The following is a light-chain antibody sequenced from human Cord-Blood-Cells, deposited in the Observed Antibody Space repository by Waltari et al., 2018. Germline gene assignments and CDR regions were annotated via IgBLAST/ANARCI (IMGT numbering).Light chain of an antibody. CDR3: SSYTSRSPLNWV. CDR1: SSDVGGYNY. V-gene: IGLV2-14*01. J-gene: IGLJ3*02. Sequence: QSALTQPASVSGSPGQSITISCTGTSSDVGGYNYVSWYQQHPGKAPKLMIYDVSNRPSGVSNRFSGSKSGNTASLTISGLQAEDEADYYCSSYTSRSPLNWVFGGGTKLTVL. CDR2: DVS.